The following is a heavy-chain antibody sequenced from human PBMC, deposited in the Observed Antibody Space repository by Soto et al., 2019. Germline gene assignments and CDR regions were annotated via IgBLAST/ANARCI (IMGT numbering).Heavy chain of an antibody. CDR3: ARDTPYYYDSSGYCDY. V-gene: IGHV3-48*03. D-gene: IGHD3-22*01. CDR2: ISSSGSTI. Sequence: GESLKISCAASGFTFSSYEMNWVRQAPGKGLEWVSYISSSGSTIYYADSVKGRFTISRDNAKNSLYLQMNSLRAEDTAVYYCARDTPYYYDSSGYCDYWGQGTLVTVSS. J-gene: IGHJ4*02. CDR1: GFTFSSYE.